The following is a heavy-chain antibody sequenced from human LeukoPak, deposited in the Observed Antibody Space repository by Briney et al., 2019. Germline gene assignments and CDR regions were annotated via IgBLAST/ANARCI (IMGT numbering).Heavy chain of an antibody. V-gene: IGHV4-34*01. CDR2: INHSGST. CDR1: GGSFSGYY. D-gene: IGHD3-3*01. CDR3: ARCVGACYDFWSGYYPDYYYMDV. J-gene: IGHJ6*03. Sequence: PSETLSLTCAVYGGSFSGYYWSWIRQPPGKGLEWIGEINHSGSTNYNPSLKSRVTISVDTSKNQFSLKLSSVTAADTAVYYCARCVGACYDFWSGYYPDYYYMDVWGKGTTVTVSS.